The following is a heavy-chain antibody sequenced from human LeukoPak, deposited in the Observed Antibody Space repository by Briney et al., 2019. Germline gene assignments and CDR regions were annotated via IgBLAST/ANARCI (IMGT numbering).Heavy chain of an antibody. CDR2: ISHSGST. J-gene: IGHJ3*02. Sequence: SETLSLTCAVYGGSFSGYYWSWIRQPPGKGLEWIGEISHSGSTNYNPSLKSRVTISVDTSKNQFSLKLSSVTAADTAVYYCARGPCYGDYANRAFDIWGQGTMVTVSS. CDR3: ARGPCYGDYANRAFDI. V-gene: IGHV4-34*01. CDR1: GGSFSGYY. D-gene: IGHD4-17*01.